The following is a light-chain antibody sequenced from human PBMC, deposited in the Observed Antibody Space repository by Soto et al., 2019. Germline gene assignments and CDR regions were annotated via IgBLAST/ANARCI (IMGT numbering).Light chain of an antibody. CDR3: QQLNSYPPT. CDR2: AAS. Sequence: IQLTQSPSSLSASVGDRLTITCRASQGISSDLAWYQQKPGKAPRLLIYAASTLQSGVPSRFSGSGSATGFTLTISSLQPEDFATCYCQQLNSYPPTFGQGTKVEIK. CDR1: QGISSD. V-gene: IGKV1-9*01. J-gene: IGKJ1*01.